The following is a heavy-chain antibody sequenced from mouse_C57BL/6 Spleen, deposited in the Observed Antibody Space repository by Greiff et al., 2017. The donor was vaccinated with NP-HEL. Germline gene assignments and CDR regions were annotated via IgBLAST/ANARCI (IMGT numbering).Heavy chain of an antibody. CDR2: INPNYGST. Sequence: VQLQQSGPELVKPGASVKMSCKASGYSFTDYNMHWVKQSTGKSLEWIGLINPNYGSTSYNQKFKGKATLTVDQSSSTAYMELNSLTSEDSAVYYCARHGMDVDDWGKGTTVTVSS. CDR1: GYSFTDYN. J-gene: IGHJ1*03. D-gene: IGHD1-1*01. V-gene: IGHV1-39*01. CDR3: ARHGMDVDD.